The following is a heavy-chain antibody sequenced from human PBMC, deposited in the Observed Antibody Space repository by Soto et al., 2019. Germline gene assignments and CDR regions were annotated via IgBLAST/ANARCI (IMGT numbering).Heavy chain of an antibody. Sequence: EVQLVETGGGLIQPGGSLRLSCAASGFTVSSNYMSWVRQAPGKGLEWVSVIYSGGSTYYADSVKGRFTISRDNSKNTLYLQMNSLRAEDTAVYYCARVSYLTASYYYGMDVWGQGTMVTVSS. D-gene: IGHD3-9*01. J-gene: IGHJ6*02. CDR3: ARVSYLTASYYYGMDV. CDR2: IYSGGST. V-gene: IGHV3-53*02. CDR1: GFTVSSNY.